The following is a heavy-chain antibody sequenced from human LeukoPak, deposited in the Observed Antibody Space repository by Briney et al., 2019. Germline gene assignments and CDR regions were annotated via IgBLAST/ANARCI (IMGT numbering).Heavy chain of an antibody. CDR1: GFTFSSYA. D-gene: IGHD2-2*01. CDR2: ISYDGSNK. CDR3: AKPSRYCSSTNCYSVSTSFDY. V-gene: IGHV3-30-3*02. J-gene: IGHJ4*02. Sequence: GGSLRLSCAASGFTFSSYAMHWVRQAPGKGLEWVAVISYDGSNKYYADSVKGRFTISRDNSKNTLYLQMNSLRAEDTAVYYCAKPSRYCSSTNCYSVSTSFDYWGQGTLVTVSS.